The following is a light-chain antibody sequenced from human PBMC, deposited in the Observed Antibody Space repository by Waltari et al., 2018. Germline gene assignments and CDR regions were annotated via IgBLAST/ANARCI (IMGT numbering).Light chain of an antibody. CDR1: QRVTRA. Sequence: IVLTQSPGTLSLSQGASATLSCRTSQRVTRALAWYQQKPGQAPRLLIYGASNRATGIPDRFSGSGSGTDFSLTISSLEPEDFAVYYCQHYLRLPVTFGQGTKVEVK. CDR2: GAS. V-gene: IGKV3-20*01. CDR3: QHYLRLPVT. J-gene: IGKJ1*01.